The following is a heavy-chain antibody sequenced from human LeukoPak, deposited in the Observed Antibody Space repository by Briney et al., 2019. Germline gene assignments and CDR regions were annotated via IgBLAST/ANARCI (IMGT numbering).Heavy chain of an antibody. V-gene: IGHV3-11*01. D-gene: IGHD3-10*01. CDR3: ARVERYYYGSGSYTLGY. CDR2: ISSSGSTI. CDR1: GFTFSDYY. Sequence: GGSLRLSCAASGFTFSDYYMSWIRQAPGKGLEWVSYISSSGSTIYYAGSVKGRFTISRDNAKNSLYLQMNSLRAEDTAVYYCARVERYYYGSGSYTLGYWGQGTLVTVSS. J-gene: IGHJ4*02.